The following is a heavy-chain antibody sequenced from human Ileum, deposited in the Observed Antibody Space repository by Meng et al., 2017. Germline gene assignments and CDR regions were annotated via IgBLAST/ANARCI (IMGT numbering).Heavy chain of an antibody. J-gene: IGHJ4*02. CDR2: IKSKTDGETI. CDR3: ITRAN. V-gene: IGHV3-15*01. Sequence: GESLKISCAASGFTFSNAWMNWVRQVPGKGLEWVGRIKSKTDGETIDYAAPVKGKFTISRDDSKNMLYLQMNSLKTEDTGIYYCITRANWGQGTLVTVSS. CDR1: GFTFSNAW.